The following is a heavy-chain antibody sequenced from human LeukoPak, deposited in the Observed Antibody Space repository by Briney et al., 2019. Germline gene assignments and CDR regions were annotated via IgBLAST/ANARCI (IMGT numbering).Heavy chain of an antibody. CDR3: ARLSSSSNWFDP. CDR1: GFIFSSHG. J-gene: IGHJ5*02. CDR2: ISPSGDIT. Sequence: GGTLRLSCAASGFIFSSHGMNWVRQAPGKGLEWVSGISPSGDITYYADSVKGRFTISRDNSKNTVYLQMDSLRFEDAAVYYCARLSSSSNWFDPWGQGTLVTVSS. V-gene: IGHV3-23*01. D-gene: IGHD6-6*01.